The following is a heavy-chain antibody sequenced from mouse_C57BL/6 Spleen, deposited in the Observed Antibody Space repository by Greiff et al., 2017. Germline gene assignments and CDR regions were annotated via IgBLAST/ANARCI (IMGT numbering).Heavy chain of an antibody. Sequence: QVQLKQSGPELVKPGASVKISCKASGYAFSSSWMNWVKQRPGKGLEWIGRIYPGDGATNYNGKFKGKATLTADKSSSTAYMQLSSLTSEDSAVXFCARPPRYGRSYDWYFDFWGTGTTVTVSS. V-gene: IGHV1-82*01. CDR2: IYPGDGAT. CDR1: GYAFSSSW. D-gene: IGHD1-1*01. J-gene: IGHJ1*03. CDR3: ARPPRYGRSYDWYFDF.